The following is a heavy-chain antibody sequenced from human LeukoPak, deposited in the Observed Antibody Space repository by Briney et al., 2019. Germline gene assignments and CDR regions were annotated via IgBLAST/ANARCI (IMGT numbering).Heavy chain of an antibody. CDR1: GFTFSSYG. V-gene: IGHV3-33*01. CDR3: ARGEHFDY. Sequence: GRSLRLSCAASGFTFSSYGMHWVRQAPGKGLEWVAVIWHDGSNKYYVDSVKGQFTISRDNSKNTLYLQMNSLRAEDTSVYYCARGEHFDYWGQGTLVTVSS. J-gene: IGHJ4*02. D-gene: IGHD1-26*01. CDR2: IWHDGSNK.